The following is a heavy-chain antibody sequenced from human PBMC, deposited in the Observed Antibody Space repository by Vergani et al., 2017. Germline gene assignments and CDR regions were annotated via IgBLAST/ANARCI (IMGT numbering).Heavy chain of an antibody. Sequence: EVQLLESGGDLVQPGGSLRLSCAASGFTFIMHAMSWVRQAPGKGLEWVSGISSSGGGTSYVDSVKGRFTISRDNSKNTLFLQMNSLRAEDTAVYYCARELRRAFDIWGQGTMVTVSS. J-gene: IGHJ3*02. CDR2: ISSSGGGT. D-gene: IGHD5-12*01. CDR3: ARELRRAFDI. CDR1: GFTFIMHA. V-gene: IGHV3-23*01.